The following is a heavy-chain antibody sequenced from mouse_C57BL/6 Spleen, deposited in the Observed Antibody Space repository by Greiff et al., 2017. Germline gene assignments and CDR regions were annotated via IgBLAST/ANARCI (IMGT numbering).Heavy chain of an antibody. D-gene: IGHD2-14*01. CDR2: IDPSDSYT. Sequence: QVQLQQPGAELVMPGASVKLSCKASGYTFTSYWMHWVKQRPGQGLEWIGEIDPSDSYTNYNQKFKGMSTLTVDKSSSAAYMQLSSLTSEDSAVYYCARRRVPEAMDYWGQGTSVTVSS. CDR1: GYTFTSYW. V-gene: IGHV1-69*01. CDR3: ARRRVPEAMDY. J-gene: IGHJ4*01.